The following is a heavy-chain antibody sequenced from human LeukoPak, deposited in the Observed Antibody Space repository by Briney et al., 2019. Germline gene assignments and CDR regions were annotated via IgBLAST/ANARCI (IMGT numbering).Heavy chain of an antibody. CDR1: GGSISSSSSIC. CDR3: ARNGGNSDYDY. CDR2: IYHNGAT. Sequence: PSETLSLTCAVSGGSISSSSSICWTWVRQPPGEGLEWIGEIYHNGATNYNPSLKNRVTMLLDKSKNQFFLKLNSVTAADTAVYYCARNGGNSDYDYWGQGTLVTVSA. J-gene: IGHJ4*02. D-gene: IGHD4-23*01. V-gene: IGHV4-4*02.